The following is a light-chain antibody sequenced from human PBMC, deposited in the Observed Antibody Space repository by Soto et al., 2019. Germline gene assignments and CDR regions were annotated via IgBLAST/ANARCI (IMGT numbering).Light chain of an antibody. V-gene: IGKV3-15*01. J-gene: IGKJ4*01. CDR1: QSVYNN. Sequence: ETGMTQSPATLSVSPGERATLSCRASQSVYNNLAWYQQKPGQAPRLLIYSTSTRATGIPARFSGSGSGTEFPLTISSLQSEDFAVYYCQQYNDWPLSFGGGTKVEIK. CDR2: STS. CDR3: QQYNDWPLS.